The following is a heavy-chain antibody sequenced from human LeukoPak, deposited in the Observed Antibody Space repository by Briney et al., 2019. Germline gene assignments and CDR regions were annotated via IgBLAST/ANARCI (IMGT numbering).Heavy chain of an antibody. V-gene: IGHV4-39*01. Sequence: PAETLSLTCTVSGGSISSSSYYWGWLRQPPGKGLEWIGRIKYSGSTYYNPSLKGRVTIFVDTSKNQFSLKLSSVTAADTAVYYCARLLPGAYYYGSGSYFDYWGQGTLVSVSS. J-gene: IGHJ4*02. D-gene: IGHD3-10*01. CDR2: IKYSGST. CDR1: GGSISSSSYY. CDR3: ARLLPGAYYYGSGSYFDY.